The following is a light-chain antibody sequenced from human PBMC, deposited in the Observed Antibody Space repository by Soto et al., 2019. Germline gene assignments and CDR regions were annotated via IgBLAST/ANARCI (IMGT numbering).Light chain of an antibody. Sequence: DIVLTQPPGPLSLSPGERATLSCRSSQTVRSSSLAWYQQKPGQAPRLLIFGASTRAAGFPDRFSGSGSGTDFTLTISRLEPEDVAVYYCQQYGSSPRTFGQGTKVDIK. V-gene: IGKV3-20*01. CDR1: QTVRSSS. J-gene: IGKJ1*01. CDR3: QQYGSSPRT. CDR2: GAS.